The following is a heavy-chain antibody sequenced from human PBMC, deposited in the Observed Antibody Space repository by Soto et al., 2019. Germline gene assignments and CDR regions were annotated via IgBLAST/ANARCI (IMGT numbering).Heavy chain of an antibody. CDR3: AGGSPSAWEPPFY. D-gene: IGHD1-26*01. V-gene: IGHV4-34*01. CDR2: IDRYGST. Sequence: QVQLQQWGAGLLKPSETLSLTCAVYGGAFSDYYWSWIRQPPGKGLEWIGEIDRYGSTNYDPSLNSRVNISVETCKNQFSLKLTSVTAADTAIYYCAGGSPSAWEPPFYWGQGTLVTVSS. CDR1: GGAFSDYY. J-gene: IGHJ4*02.